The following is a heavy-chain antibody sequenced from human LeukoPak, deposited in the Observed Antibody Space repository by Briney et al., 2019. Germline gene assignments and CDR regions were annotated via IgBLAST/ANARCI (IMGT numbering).Heavy chain of an antibody. CDR3: AKLPGSSYYGMDV. V-gene: IGHV3-30*18. CDR1: GFTFSSYG. J-gene: IGHJ6*02. CDR2: ISYDGSNK. D-gene: IGHD3-10*01. Sequence: GGSLRLSCAASGFTFSSYGMHWVRQAPGKGLEWVAVISYDGSNKYYADSVKGRFTISRDNSKNTLYLQMNSLRAEDTAVYYCAKLPGSSYYGMDVWGQGTTVTVSS.